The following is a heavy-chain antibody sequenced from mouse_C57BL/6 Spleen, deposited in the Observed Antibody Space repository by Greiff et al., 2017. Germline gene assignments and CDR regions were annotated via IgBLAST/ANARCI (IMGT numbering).Heavy chain of an antibody. Sequence: VQLQQSGPELVKPGASVKISCKASGYAFSSSWMNWVKQRPGKGLEWIGRIYPGDGDTNYNGKFKGKATLTADKSSSTAYMQLSSLTSEDSAVYFCARHYYGSSSSFDCWGQGTTLTVSS. V-gene: IGHV1-82*01. CDR3: ARHYYGSSSSFDC. CDR2: IYPGDGDT. J-gene: IGHJ2*01. CDR1: GYAFSSSW. D-gene: IGHD1-1*01.